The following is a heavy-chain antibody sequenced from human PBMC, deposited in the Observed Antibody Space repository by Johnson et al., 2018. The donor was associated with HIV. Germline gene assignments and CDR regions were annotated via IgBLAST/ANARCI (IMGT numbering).Heavy chain of an antibody. CDR1: GFTFSSYA. CDR2: ISYDGSNK. J-gene: IGHJ3*02. D-gene: IGHD5-24*01. CDR3: ARVLNARPQWALDI. V-gene: IGHV3-30*04. Sequence: QVQLVESGGGVVQPGRSLRLSCAASGFTFSSYAMHWVRQAPGKGLEWVAVISYDGSNKYYADSVKGRFSISRDNSKNTLYLQVNSVRAEDTALYFCARVLNARPQWALDIWGQVTMVTVSS.